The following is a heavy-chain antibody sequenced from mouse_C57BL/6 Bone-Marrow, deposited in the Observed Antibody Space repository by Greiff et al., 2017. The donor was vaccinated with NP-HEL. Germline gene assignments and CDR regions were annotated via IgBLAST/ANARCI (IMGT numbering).Heavy chain of an antibody. Sequence: DVQLQESGPGLVKPSQSLSLTCSVTGYSITSGYYWHWIRQFPGNKLEWMGYISYDGSNNYNPSLKNRISITRDTSKNQFFLKLNSVTTEDTATYYCARVGYYYGSSPYYFDYWGQGTTLTVSS. CDR2: ISYDGSN. D-gene: IGHD1-1*01. CDR1: GYSITSGYY. CDR3: ARVGYYYGSSPYYFDY. J-gene: IGHJ2*01. V-gene: IGHV3-6*01.